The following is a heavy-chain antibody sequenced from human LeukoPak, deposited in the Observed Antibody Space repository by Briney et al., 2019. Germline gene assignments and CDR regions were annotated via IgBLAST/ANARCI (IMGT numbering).Heavy chain of an antibody. CDR3: ARGGYSYGLYYYYGMDV. D-gene: IGHD5-18*01. CDR2: INPSGGST. Sequence: ASVKVSRKASGYTFTSYYMHWVRQAPGQGLEWMGIINPSGGSTSYAQKFQGRVTMTRDTSTSTVYMELSSLRSEDTAVYYCARGGYSYGLYYYYGMDVWGQGTTVTVSS. CDR1: GYTFTSYY. J-gene: IGHJ6*02. V-gene: IGHV1-46*01.